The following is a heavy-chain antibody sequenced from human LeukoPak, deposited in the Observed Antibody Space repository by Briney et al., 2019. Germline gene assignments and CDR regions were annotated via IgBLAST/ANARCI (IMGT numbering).Heavy chain of an antibody. D-gene: IGHD6-19*01. CDR2: ISNSGST. Sequence: SETLSLTCAVSGGSISSSNWWSWVRQPPGKGLEWIGEISNSGSTNYNPSLKSRVTISVDKSKNQFSLRLSSVTAADTAVYYCARDEIGYSSGWYGRDYYYYYMDVWGKGTTVTVSS. V-gene: IGHV4-4*02. CDR1: GGSISSSNW. CDR3: ARDEIGYSSGWYGRDYYYYYMDV. J-gene: IGHJ6*03.